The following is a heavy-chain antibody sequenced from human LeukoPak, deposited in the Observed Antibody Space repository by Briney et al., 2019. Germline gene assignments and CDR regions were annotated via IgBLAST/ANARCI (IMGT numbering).Heavy chain of an antibody. CDR1: GGSISSYY. CDR2: IYTSGST. D-gene: IGHD1-26*01. V-gene: IGHV4-4*07. CDR3: ARAGSYKTDGYFDY. J-gene: IGHJ4*02. Sequence: SETLSLTCTVSGGSISSYYWSWIRQPAGKGLEWIGRIYTSGSTNYNPSLKSRVTMSVDTSKNQFSLKLSSVTAADTAVYYCARAGSYKTDGYFDYWGQGTLVTVSS.